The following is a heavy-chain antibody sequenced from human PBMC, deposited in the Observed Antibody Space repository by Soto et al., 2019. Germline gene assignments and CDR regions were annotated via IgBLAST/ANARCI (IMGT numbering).Heavy chain of an antibody. CDR1: GFRFDDYA. Sequence: EVQLVESGGGLVQPGRSLRLSCAASGFRFDDYAMHWVRQVPGKGLEWVSGISWNSGSIGYAGSVKGRTTISRDNAKKSLYLQMNSLRVEDTALYYCATDTGKITVRGFDIWGQGTMVTVSS. CDR2: ISWNSGSI. D-gene: IGHD3-16*01. CDR3: ATDTGKITVRGFDI. J-gene: IGHJ3*02. V-gene: IGHV3-9*01.